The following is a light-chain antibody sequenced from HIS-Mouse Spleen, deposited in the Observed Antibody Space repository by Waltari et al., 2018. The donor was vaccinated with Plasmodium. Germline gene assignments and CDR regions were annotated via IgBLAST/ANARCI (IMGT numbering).Light chain of an antibody. CDR1: RSNPRPGSA. V-gene: IGLV1-40*01. CDR2: GNR. CDR3: QSYDSSLSGWV. Sequence: QSVLPQPPAVSRAPGPRVTIPCTGSRSNPRPGSACTRYQQLPGTAPKLLIYGNRNRPSGVPARFSGSKSGTSASLAITGLQAEDEADYYCQSYDSSLSGWVFGGGTKLTVL. J-gene: IGLJ3*02.